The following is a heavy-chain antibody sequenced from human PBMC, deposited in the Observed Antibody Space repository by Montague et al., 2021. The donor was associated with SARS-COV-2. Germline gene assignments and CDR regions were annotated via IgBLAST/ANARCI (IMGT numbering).Heavy chain of an antibody. CDR2: VYYSGST. D-gene: IGHD3-10*01. V-gene: IGHV4-34*11. Sequence: SETLSLTCAVYDGSFSDYSWTWIRQPPGKGLEWIGYVYYSGSTNYNPSLKSRVTISVDTSKNQFSLKLRSVTAADTAVYYCASGADDYYYAMDVWGQGTTVTVSS. J-gene: IGHJ6*02. CDR1: DGSFSDYS. CDR3: ASGADDYYYAMDV.